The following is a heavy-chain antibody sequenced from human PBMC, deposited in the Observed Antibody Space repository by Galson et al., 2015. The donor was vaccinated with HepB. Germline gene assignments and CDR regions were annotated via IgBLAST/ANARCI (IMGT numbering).Heavy chain of an antibody. D-gene: IGHD3-22*01. J-gene: IGHJ3*02. CDR3: AKDTLNYYDSSAYRLAAFDI. CDR2: VSGGGGST. V-gene: IGHV3-23*01. CDR1: GFTFSNYA. Sequence: SLRLSCAASGFTFSNYAMNWVRQAPGKGLEWVSAVSGGGGSTYYADSVKGRFTISRDNSKRMLYLQMNSLRAEDTAVYYCAKDTLNYYDSSAYRLAAFDIWGRGTVVTVSS.